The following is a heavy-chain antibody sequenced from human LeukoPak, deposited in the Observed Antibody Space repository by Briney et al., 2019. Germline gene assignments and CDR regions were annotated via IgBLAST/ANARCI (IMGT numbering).Heavy chain of an antibody. V-gene: IGHV5-51*01. CDR1: GYRFTSYW. J-gene: IGHJ4*02. CDR3: ARSDCCGCSCYWAIDF. Sequence: GESLKISCKGSGYRFTSYWIGWVRRMPGKGLEWMGIIYPGDSDTRYSPSFQGQVTISADKSISTAYLQWSSLKTSDPAMYYCARSDCCGCSCYWAIDFWGQGTLVTVFS. CDR2: IYPGDSDT. D-gene: IGHD2-15*01.